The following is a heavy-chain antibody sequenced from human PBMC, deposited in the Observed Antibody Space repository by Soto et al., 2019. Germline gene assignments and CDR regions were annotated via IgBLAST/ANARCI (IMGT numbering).Heavy chain of an antibody. CDR1: GYTFTSYG. CDR3: ARDRGAMIVVVDYYYGMDV. J-gene: IGHJ6*02. D-gene: IGHD3-22*01. V-gene: IGHV1-18*04. CDR2: ISAYNGNT. Sequence: ASVKVSCKAPGYTFTSYGISWVRQAPGQGLEWMGWISAYNGNTNYAQKLQGRVTMTTDTSTSTAYMGLRSLRSDDTAVYYCARDRGAMIVVVDYYYGMDVWGQGTTVTVSS.